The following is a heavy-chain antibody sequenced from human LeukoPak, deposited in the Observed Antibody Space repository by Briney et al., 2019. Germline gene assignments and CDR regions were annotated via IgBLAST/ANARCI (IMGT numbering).Heavy chain of an antibody. D-gene: IGHD3-22*01. Sequence: EASVKVSCKASGYTFTGYYMHWVRQAPGQGLEWIGWINPNSGGTNYAQKFQGRVTMTRDTSISTAYMELSRLRSDDTAVYYCARDPGAYYYDSSGYSWGQGTLVTVSS. J-gene: IGHJ4*02. CDR3: ARDPGAYYYDSSGYS. CDR1: GYTFTGYY. CDR2: INPNSGGT. V-gene: IGHV1-2*02.